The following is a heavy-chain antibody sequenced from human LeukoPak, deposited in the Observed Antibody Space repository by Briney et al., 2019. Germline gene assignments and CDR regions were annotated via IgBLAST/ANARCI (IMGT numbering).Heavy chain of an antibody. Sequence: PSETLSLTCTVSTGSINSYYWSWIRQPPGKGLEWIGYIYYSGSTYYNPSPKSRVTISVDTSKNQFSLKLSSVTAADTAVYYCARGVRWLQLSYFDYWGQGTLVTVSS. J-gene: IGHJ4*02. D-gene: IGHD5-24*01. CDR1: TGSINSYY. CDR3: ARGVRWLQLSYFDY. CDR2: IYYSGST. V-gene: IGHV4-59*06.